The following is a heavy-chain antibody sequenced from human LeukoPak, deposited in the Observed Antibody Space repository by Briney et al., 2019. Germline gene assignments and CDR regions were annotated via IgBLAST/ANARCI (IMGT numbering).Heavy chain of an antibody. CDR1: GFTVSSTY. CDR2: IYSDGTT. J-gene: IGHJ4*02. D-gene: IGHD3-3*02. CDR3: ARDSSSFPNYFDY. V-gene: IGHV3-53*01. Sequence: GGSLRLSCAASGFTVSSTYMSWVRQAPGKGLEWVSLIYSDGTTFYADSVKGRFAISTDNSKNTLYLQMSSLRAEDPAVYYCARDSSSFPNYFDYWGQGTLITVSS.